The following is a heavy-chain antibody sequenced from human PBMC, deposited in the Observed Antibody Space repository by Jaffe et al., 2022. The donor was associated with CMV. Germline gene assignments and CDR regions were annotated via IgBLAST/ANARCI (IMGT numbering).Heavy chain of an antibody. J-gene: IGHJ2*01. CDR2: IYYTGTI. D-gene: IGHD5-18*01. CDR3: AREITGHNYGDYWYFDL. CDR1: AGSMRSYY. V-gene: IGHV4-59*01. Sequence: QVQLQESGPGLVKPSETLSLTCSVSAGSMRSYYWSWIRQPPGKGLEWIGHIYYTGTIIYNPSLKSRVAISVDTSMNQFSLRLRSVTAADTAVYYCAREITGHNYGDYWYFDLWGRGTLVTVSS.